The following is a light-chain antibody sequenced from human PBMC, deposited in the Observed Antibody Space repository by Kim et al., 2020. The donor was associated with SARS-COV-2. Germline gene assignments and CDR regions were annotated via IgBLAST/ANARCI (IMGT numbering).Light chain of an antibody. CDR2: DAS. CDR1: QSVSPY. V-gene: IGKV3-11*01. J-gene: IGKJ4*01. CDR3: QLRTNWLT. Sequence: EIVLTQSPATLSLSPGERATLSCRASQSVSPYLAWYQQKPGQAPRLLIYDASKRATGITARFSGSGSGTDFTLTISSLEPDDFAVYYCQLRTNWLTSGGGTKVDIK.